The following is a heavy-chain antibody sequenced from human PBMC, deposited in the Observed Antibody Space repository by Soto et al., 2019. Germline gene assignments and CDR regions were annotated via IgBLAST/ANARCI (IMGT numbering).Heavy chain of an antibody. Sequence: GGSLRLSCAASTFSISNSWMNWVRLAPGKGLEWVANIKKDGSEKYYVDSVKGRFTISRDNAKNSVYLQMNSLRVDDTGVYYCARGTGWLIDYRCQGTLVTVSS. D-gene: IGHD2-8*02. CDR3: ARGTGWLIDY. CDR2: IKKDGSEK. CDR1: TFSISNSW. J-gene: IGHJ4*02. V-gene: IGHV3-7*01.